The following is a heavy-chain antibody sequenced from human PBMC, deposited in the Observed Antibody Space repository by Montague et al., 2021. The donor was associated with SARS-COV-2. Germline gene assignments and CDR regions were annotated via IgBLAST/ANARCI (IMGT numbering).Heavy chain of an antibody. CDR2: ISYDGSNK. D-gene: IGHD3-9*01. J-gene: IGHJ6*02. CDR1: VFTFSRYA. CDR3: ARDPFYYDILTGYIYPAYYYYYGMDV. V-gene: IGHV3-30-3*01. Sequence: SLRLSCAASVFTFSRYAMHLVRQAPGKGLEWVAVISYDGSNKYYXXSLKVRFTISRDNSKNTLYLQLNSLRAEDTAVYYCARDPFYYDILTGYIYPAYYYYYGMDVWGQGTTVTVSS.